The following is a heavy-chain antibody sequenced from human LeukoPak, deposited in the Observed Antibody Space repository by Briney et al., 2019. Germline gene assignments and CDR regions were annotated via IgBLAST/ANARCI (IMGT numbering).Heavy chain of an antibody. CDR2: INHSGST. CDR1: GGSISSFY. CDR3: ARPAAAYSYGGFGY. V-gene: IGHV4-34*01. J-gene: IGHJ4*02. D-gene: IGHD5-18*01. Sequence: SETLSLTSTVSGGSISSFYWSWVRHPPGKGREWIGEINHSGSTNYNPSLKSRVTISVDTSKNQFSLKLSSVTAADTAMYYCARPAAAYSYGGFGYWGQGTLVTVSS.